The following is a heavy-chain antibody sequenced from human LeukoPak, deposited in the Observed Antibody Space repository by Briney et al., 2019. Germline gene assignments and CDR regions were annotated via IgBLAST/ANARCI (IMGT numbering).Heavy chain of an antibody. Sequence: GESLKISCQGSGYRFTAYWIVWVRQMRGKGLEWMGIMYAGDSDTRYSPSFQGQVTMSADKAISTAYLQWSGLKASDTAMYYCARQDGSGTYDSWGQGTLVTVSS. J-gene: IGHJ4*02. D-gene: IGHD3-10*01. CDR3: ARQDGSGTYDS. CDR2: MYAGDSDT. V-gene: IGHV5-51*01. CDR1: GYRFTAYW.